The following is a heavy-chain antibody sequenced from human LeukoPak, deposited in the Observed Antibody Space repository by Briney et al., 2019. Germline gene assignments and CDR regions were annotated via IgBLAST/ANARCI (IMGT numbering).Heavy chain of an antibody. V-gene: IGHV1-18*01. CDR2: ISAYNGNT. CDR3: ARVSLGYSRVGIDY. D-gene: IGHD6-13*01. Sequence: GASVKVSCKASGYTFTSYGISWVRQAPGQGLEWMGWISAYNGNTNYAQKLQGRVTMTTDTSTSTAYMELRSLRSDDTAVYYCARVSLGYSRVGIDYWGQGTLVTVSS. J-gene: IGHJ4*02. CDR1: GYTFTSYG.